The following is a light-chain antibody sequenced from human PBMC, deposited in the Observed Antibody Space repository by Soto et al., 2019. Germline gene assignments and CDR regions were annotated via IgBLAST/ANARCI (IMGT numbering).Light chain of an antibody. CDR1: TSDVGGYNH. J-gene: IGLJ2*01. Sequence: QSALIQPASVSGSPGQSITISCTGTTSDVGGYNHVSWFQQHPGKVPKLMIYDVNNRPSGVYNRFSGSKSGNTASLTISGLQAEDEADYYCSSYTNTNTLVFGGGTKLTVL. CDR3: SSYTNTNTLV. CDR2: DVN. V-gene: IGLV2-14*01.